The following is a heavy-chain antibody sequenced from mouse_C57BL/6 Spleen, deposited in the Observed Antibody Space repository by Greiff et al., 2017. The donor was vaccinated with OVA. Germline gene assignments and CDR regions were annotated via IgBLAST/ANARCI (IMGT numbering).Heavy chain of an antibody. CDR1: GFSLTSYG. Sequence: VQLKESGPGLVAHSQSLSITCTVSGFSLTSYGVDWVRQSPGKGLEWLGVIWGVGSTNYNSALKSRLSISKDNSKSQVFLKMNSLQTDDTAMYYCASRFYYGSSYESAWFAYWGQGTLVTVSA. CDR2: IWGVGST. V-gene: IGHV2-6*01. D-gene: IGHD1-1*01. J-gene: IGHJ3*01. CDR3: ASRFYYGSSYESAWFAY.